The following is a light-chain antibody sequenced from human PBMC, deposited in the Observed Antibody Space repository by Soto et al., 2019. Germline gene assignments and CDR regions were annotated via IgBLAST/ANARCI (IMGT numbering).Light chain of an antibody. V-gene: IGLV2-14*01. CDR3: NSYTISATLV. J-gene: IGLJ3*02. CDR1: SSDVGGYNF. Sequence: QSALTQPASVSGSPGQSITISCTGTSSDVGGYNFVSWYQQHPGKAPKLMIYEVSNRPSGVSNRFSGSKSGNTASLTISGLQAEDEADYYCNSYTISATLVFGGGTQLTVL. CDR2: EVS.